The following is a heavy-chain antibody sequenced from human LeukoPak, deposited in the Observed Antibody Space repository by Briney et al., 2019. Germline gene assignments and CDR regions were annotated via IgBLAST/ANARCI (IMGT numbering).Heavy chain of an antibody. CDR1: GFTVSSNY. V-gene: IGHV3-53*01. CDR3: ARGVRLFGYSYGAFDY. J-gene: IGHJ4*02. Sequence: GGSLRLSCAASGFTVSSNYMSWVRQAPGKGLEWVSVIYSGGSTYYADSVKGRFTISRDNSKNTLYLQMNSLRAEDTAVYYCARGVRLFGYSYGAFDYWGQGTQVTVSS. CDR2: IYSGGST. D-gene: IGHD5-18*01.